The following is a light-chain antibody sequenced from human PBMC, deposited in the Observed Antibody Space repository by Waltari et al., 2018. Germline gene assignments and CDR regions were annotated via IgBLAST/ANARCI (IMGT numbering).Light chain of an antibody. CDR2: DVS. V-gene: IGLV2-14*03. J-gene: IGLJ2*01. CDR1: TSDVGGYNY. Sequence: SALTQPAFVSGSPGQSITISCPGTTSDVGGYNYVPWYQQHPGKAPKLMIFDVSNRPSAGSSRFSGSKSGNAASLTISGLQAEDDADYYCSSYVSSDTLELFGGGTSMTVL. CDR3: SSYVSSDTLEL.